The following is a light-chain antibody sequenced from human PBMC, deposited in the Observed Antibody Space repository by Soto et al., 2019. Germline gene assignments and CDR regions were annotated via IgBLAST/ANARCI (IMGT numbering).Light chain of an antibody. CDR3: QQYGSSPWT. CDR1: QSITNNY. Sequence: EIVLTQSPGTLSLSPGERATLSCRASQSITNNYLAWYQQKPGQSPRLLIYRASNRAAGIPDRFSGSGSGADFTLTINRLEPEDFAVYHCQQYGSSPWTFGQGTKVDIK. CDR2: RAS. V-gene: IGKV3-20*01. J-gene: IGKJ1*01.